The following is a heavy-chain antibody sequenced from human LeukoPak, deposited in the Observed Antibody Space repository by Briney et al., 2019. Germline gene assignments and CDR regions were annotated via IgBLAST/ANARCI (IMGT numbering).Heavy chain of an antibody. CDR2: INHSGST. J-gene: IGHJ4*02. CDR3: ARLFRDHRGYFDY. Sequence: SSETLSLTCAVYGGSFSGYCWSWIRQPSGKGLEWIGEINHSGSTNYNPSLKSRVTISVDTSKNQFSLKLSSVTAADTAVYYCARLFRDHRGYFDYWGQGTLVTVAS. V-gene: IGHV4-34*01. D-gene: IGHD3-16*02. CDR1: GGSFSGYC.